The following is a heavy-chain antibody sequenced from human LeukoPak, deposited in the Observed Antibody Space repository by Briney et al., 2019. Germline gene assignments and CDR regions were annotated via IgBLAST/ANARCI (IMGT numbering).Heavy chain of an antibody. CDR1: GYIFTAYY. CDR2: INPKNGGT. CDR3: GRGTQSFDP. V-gene: IGHV1-2*06. J-gene: IGHJ5*02. Sequence: ASVKVSCKASGYIFTAYYIHWVRQAPGQGLEWMGRINPKNGGTNYAQKFQDRVTMTRDTSMSAAYMEISRLTYDDTAVYYCGRGTQSFDPWGQGTLVTVSS.